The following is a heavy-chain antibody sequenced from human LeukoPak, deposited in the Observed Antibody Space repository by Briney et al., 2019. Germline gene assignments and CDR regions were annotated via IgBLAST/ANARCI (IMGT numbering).Heavy chain of an antibody. CDR1: GYTFTDCY. J-gene: IGHJ4*02. V-gene: IGHV1-2*02. D-gene: IGHD1-26*01. Sequence: ASVKVSCKASGYTFTDCYMHWVRQAPGQGLEWMGWINPNSGDTKSAQQFQGRVTMTWGTSISTAYMEVSRLRSDDTAVYYCARVGSTTSGTSIRWNYWGQGTLVIVSS. CDR3: ARVGSTTSGTSIRWNY. CDR2: INPNSGDT.